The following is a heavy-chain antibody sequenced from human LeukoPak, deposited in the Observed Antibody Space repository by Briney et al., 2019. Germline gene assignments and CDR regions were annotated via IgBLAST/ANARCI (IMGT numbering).Heavy chain of an antibody. CDR2: INPNSGGT. D-gene: IGHD3-10*01. CDR3: ARGLFTMVRGVTLFDR. J-gene: IGHJ5*02. V-gene: IGHV1-2*02. CDR1: GYTFTRYY. Sequence: ASVKVSCKASGYTFTRYYMHWVRQAPGQGVEWLGWINPNSGGTNYAQKFQGRVTMTRDTSISTAYMELSRLRSDDTAVYYCARGLFTMVRGVTLFDRWGQGTLVTVSS.